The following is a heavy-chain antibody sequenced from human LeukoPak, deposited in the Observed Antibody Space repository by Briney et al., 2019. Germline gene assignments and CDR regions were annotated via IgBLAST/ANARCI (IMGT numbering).Heavy chain of an antibody. CDR1: GFTFSSYT. CDR2: ISNDGNDK. D-gene: IGHD3-3*01. CDR3: ARQRSGTRWYFDY. Sequence: GRSLRLSCAASGFTFSSYTMHWVRQSPGKEPEWVAVISNDGNDKYFADSVKGRVTISRDNSRNTMSPEMDSLRVEDTAVYYCARQRSGTRWYFDYWGQGTLVTVFS. J-gene: IGHJ4*02. V-gene: IGHV3-30-3*01.